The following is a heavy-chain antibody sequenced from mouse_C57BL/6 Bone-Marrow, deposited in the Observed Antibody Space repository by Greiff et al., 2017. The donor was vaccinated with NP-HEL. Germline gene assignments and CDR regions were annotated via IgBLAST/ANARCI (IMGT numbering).Heavy chain of an antibody. D-gene: IGHD2-3*01. Sequence: EVQLQQSGPELVKPGASVKIPCKASGYTFTDYNMDWVKQSHGKSLEWIGDINPNNGGTIYNQKFKGKATLTVEKSSSTAYMELRSLTSEDTAVYYCARYDGYYVRYAMDYWGQGTSVTVSS. V-gene: IGHV1-18*01. J-gene: IGHJ4*01. CDR1: GYTFTDYN. CDR2: INPNNGGT. CDR3: ARYDGYYVRYAMDY.